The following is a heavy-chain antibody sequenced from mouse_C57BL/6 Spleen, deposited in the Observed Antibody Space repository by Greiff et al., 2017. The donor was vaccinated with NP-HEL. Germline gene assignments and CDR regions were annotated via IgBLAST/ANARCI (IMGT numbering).Heavy chain of an antibody. D-gene: IGHD2-2*01. CDR1: GYSFTDYN. CDR2: INPNYGTT. J-gene: IGHJ3*01. V-gene: IGHV1-39*01. Sequence: VQLKESGPELVKPGASVKISCKASGYSFTDYNMNWVKQSNGKSLEWIGVINPNYGTTSYNQKFKGKATLTVDQSSSTAYMQLNSLTSEDSAVDYCARGGGYDGGWFAYWGQGTLVTVSA. CDR3: ARGGGYDGGWFAY.